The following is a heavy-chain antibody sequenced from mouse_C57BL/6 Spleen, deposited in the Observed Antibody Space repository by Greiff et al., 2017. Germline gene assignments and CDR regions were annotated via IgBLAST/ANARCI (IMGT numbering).Heavy chain of an antibody. Sequence: VQLQQSGAELVRPGASVTLSCKASGYTFTDYEMHWVNQTPVHGLEWFGAIDPETGGTAYNQKFKCETILTPDKSSSTAYMELRSLTSEDSAFYYCYCYGSSYDFDYWGQGTTLTVSS. J-gene: IGHJ2*01. D-gene: IGHD1-1*01. CDR3: YCYGSSYDFDY. CDR1: GYTFTDYE. V-gene: IGHV1-15*01. CDR2: IDPETGGT.